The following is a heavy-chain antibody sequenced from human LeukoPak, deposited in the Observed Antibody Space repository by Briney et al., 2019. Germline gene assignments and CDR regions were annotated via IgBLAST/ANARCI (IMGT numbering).Heavy chain of an antibody. Sequence: ASVKVSCKASGGTFSSYAISWVRQAPGQGLEWMGGIIPIFGTANYAQKFQGRVTITRNTSISTAYMELSSLRSEDTAVYYCARSALATNLSGDFDYWGQGTLVTVSS. J-gene: IGHJ4*02. V-gene: IGHV1-69*05. CDR3: ARSALATNLSGDFDY. CDR2: IIPIFGTA. CDR1: GGTFSSYA. D-gene: IGHD5-24*01.